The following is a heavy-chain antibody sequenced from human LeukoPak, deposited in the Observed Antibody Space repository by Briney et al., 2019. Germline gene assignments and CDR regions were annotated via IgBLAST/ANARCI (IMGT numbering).Heavy chain of an antibody. J-gene: IGHJ4*02. D-gene: IGHD3-3*01. V-gene: IGHV4-34*01. CDR2: IYHSGST. Sequence: KSSETLSLTCAVYGGSFSDYYWSWIRQAPGKGLEWIATIYHSGSTYYNPSLQSRVTISLDTSKNQFSLKLRSLTAADTAVYFCARDGLGFDTSGFSRWGQGTLVTVSS. CDR1: GGSFSDYY. CDR3: ARDGLGFDTSGFSR.